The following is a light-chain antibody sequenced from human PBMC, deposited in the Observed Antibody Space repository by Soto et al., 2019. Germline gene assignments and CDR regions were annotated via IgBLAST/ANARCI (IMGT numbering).Light chain of an antibody. Sequence: QSALTQPASVSGSPGQSITIPCTGTSSDIGGHNYVSWYQQHPGKAPKLMIYAVSNRPSGVSNRFSGSKSGNTASLTISGLQAEDEADYYCSSYKSSSALEVFGTGTKLTVL. V-gene: IGLV2-14*03. CDR3: SSYKSSSALEV. CDR2: AVS. CDR1: SSDIGGHNY. J-gene: IGLJ1*01.